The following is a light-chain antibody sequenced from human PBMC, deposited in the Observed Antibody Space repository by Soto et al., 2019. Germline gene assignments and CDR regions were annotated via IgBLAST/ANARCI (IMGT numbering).Light chain of an antibody. Sequence: QSLLTQHASVSGSPGQSVTISCTGTISDVGSYNFVSWYQQYPGKVPKLMIYEGTKRPSGVSNRFSGSKSGNTASLTISGLQAADEADYYCFSYAGSTYVFGTGTKVTVL. V-gene: IGLV2-23*01. CDR2: EGT. J-gene: IGLJ1*01. CDR1: ISDVGSYNF. CDR3: FSYAGSTYV.